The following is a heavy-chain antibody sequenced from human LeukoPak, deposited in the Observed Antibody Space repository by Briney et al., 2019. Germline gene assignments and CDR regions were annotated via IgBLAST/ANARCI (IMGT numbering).Heavy chain of an antibody. Sequence: ETLSLTCTVSGGSISSYYWSWVRQAPGKGLEWVSAISGSGVSTYYADSVKGRFTISRDNSKNTLYLQMNSLRAEDTAVHYCAKARGTVGAALDHWGQGTLVTVSS. D-gene: IGHD1-26*01. CDR2: ISGSGVST. CDR1: GGSISSYY. V-gene: IGHV3-23*01. J-gene: IGHJ4*02. CDR3: AKARGTVGAALDH.